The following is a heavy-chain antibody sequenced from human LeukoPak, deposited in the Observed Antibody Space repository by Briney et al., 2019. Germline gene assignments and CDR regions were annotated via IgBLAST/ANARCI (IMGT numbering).Heavy chain of an antibody. J-gene: IGHJ4*02. V-gene: IGHV3-7*01. D-gene: IGHD3-10*01. CDR2: IKQDGSEK. CDR1: GFTFSSYW. CDR3: AREDRGSVTMVRGALRGNPY. Sequence: GGSLRLSCAASGFTFSSYWMSWVRQAPGKGLEWVANIKQDGSEKYYVDSVKGRFTISRDNAKNSLYLQMNSLRAEDTAVCYCAREDRGSVTMVRGALRGNPYWGQGTLVTVSS.